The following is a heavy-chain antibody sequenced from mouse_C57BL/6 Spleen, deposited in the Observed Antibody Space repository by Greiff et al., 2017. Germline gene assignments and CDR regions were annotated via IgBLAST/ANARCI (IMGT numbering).Heavy chain of an antibody. Sequence: ESGPGLVKPSQSLSLTCSVTGYSITSGYYWNWIRQFPGNKLEWMGYISYDGSNNYNPSLKNRISITRDTSKNQFFLKLNSVTTEDTATYYCARGYGTRYAMDYWGQGTSVTVSS. J-gene: IGHJ4*01. D-gene: IGHD2-1*01. V-gene: IGHV3-6*01. CDR1: GYSITSGYY. CDR2: ISYDGSN. CDR3: ARGYGTRYAMDY.